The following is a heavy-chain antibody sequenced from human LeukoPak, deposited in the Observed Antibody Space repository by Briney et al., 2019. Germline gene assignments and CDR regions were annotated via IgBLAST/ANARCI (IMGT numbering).Heavy chain of an antibody. J-gene: IGHJ4*02. V-gene: IGHV4-39*01. CDR3: ARHRSKWLQSSFDY. CDR1: GGSINSSSYY. CDR2: IFYSGNT. D-gene: IGHD5-24*01. Sequence: PPETLSLTCTVSGGSINSSSYYWGWIRQPPGKGLEWIGSIFYSGNTYDNPSLKSRVTISVDTSKNQFSLKLNSVTAADTAVYYCARHRSKWLQSSFDYWGQGTLVTVSS.